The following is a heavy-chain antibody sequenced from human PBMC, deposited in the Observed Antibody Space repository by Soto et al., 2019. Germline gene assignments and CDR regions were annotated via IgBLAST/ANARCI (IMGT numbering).Heavy chain of an antibody. CDR1: GFTFSSYS. CDR3: ARVLRSRPRFAY. V-gene: IGHV3-48*01. Sequence: EVQLVESGGGLVQPGGSLRLSCAASGFTFSSYSMNWVRQAPGKGLEWVSYISSSSSTIYYADSVKGRFTISRDNATNALLLQSNSPRGEDKAVYYCARVLRSRPRFAYSVPGHLVPVSS. J-gene: IGHJ4*02. CDR2: ISSSSSTI.